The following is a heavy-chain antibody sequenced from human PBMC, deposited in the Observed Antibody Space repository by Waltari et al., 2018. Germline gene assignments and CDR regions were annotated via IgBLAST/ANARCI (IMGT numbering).Heavy chain of an antibody. V-gene: IGHV4-34*01. Sequence: QVQLQQWGAGLLKPSETLSLTCAVYGGSFSGYYLSWIRQPPGKGLEWIGEINHSGSTNYNPSLKSRVTISVDTSKNQFSLKLSSVTAADTAVYYCARGKGHSSGYYYANYYFDYWGQGTLVTVSS. CDR2: INHSGST. CDR3: ARGKGHSSGYYYANYYFDY. J-gene: IGHJ4*02. CDR1: GGSFSGYY. D-gene: IGHD3-22*01.